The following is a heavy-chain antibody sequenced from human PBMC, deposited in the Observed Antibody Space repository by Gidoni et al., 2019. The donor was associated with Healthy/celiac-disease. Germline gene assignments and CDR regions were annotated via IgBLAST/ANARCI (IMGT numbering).Heavy chain of an antibody. V-gene: IGHV3-9*01. CDR1: GFTFDAYA. Sequence: EVQLVESGGGLVQPGRSLRLSCAASGFTFDAYAMHWVRQAPGKGLEWVSGISWNSGSIGYADSVKGRFTISRDNAKNSLYLQMNSLRAEDTALYYCAKGSGWNYFDYWGQGTLVTVSS. CDR3: AKGSGWNYFDY. CDR2: ISWNSGSI. J-gene: IGHJ4*02. D-gene: IGHD3-10*01.